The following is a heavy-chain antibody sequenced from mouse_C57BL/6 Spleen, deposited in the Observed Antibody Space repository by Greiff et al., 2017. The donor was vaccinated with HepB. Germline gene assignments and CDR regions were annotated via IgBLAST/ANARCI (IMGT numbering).Heavy chain of an antibody. CDR3: AREGITTVVARGYFDV. J-gene: IGHJ1*03. Sequence: EVQLQQSGPELVKPGASVKISCKASGYSFTGYYMHWVKQSHGNILDWIGYIYPYNGVSSYNQKFKGKATLTVDKSSSTAYMELRSLTSEDSAVYYCAREGITTVVARGYFDVWGTGTTVTVSS. CDR1: GYSFTGYY. CDR2: IYPYNGVS. V-gene: IGHV1-31*01. D-gene: IGHD1-1*01.